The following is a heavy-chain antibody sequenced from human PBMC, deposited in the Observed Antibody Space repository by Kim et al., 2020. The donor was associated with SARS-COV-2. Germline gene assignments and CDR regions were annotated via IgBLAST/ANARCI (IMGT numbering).Heavy chain of an antibody. Sequence: STNSADSVKGRFTISRDNSKNTLYLQMNSLRSEDTAVYYCAKEGLGYYFDYWGQASLVTVSS. CDR3: AKEGLGYYFDY. D-gene: IGHD3-10*01. V-gene: IGHV3-23*01. CDR2: ST. J-gene: IGHJ4*02.